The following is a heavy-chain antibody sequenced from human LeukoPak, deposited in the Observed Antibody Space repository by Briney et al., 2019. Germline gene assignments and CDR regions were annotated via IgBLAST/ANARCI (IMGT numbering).Heavy chain of an antibody. CDR1: GYSFTSYA. CDR3: ARVAARPPDGWFDP. J-gene: IGHJ5*02. CDR2: INPSGGST. V-gene: IGHV1-46*01. Sequence: GASVKVSCKSSGYSFTSYAMNWVRQAPGQGLEWMGIINPSGGSTSYAQKFQGRVTMTRDTSTSTVYMELSSLRSEDTAVYYCARVAARPPDGWFDPWGQGTLVTVSS. D-gene: IGHD6-6*01.